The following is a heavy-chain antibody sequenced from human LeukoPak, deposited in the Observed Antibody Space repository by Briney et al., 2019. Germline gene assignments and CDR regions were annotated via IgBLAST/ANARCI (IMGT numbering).Heavy chain of an antibody. CDR1: GFTFSSYG. D-gene: IGHD6-6*01. Sequence: GRSLRLSCAASGFTFSSYGMHWVRQAPGKGLEWVAFIRYDGSNKYYADSVKGRFTISRDNSKNTLYLQMNSLRAEDTAVYYCAKDLGEGLAARTFDYWGQGTLVTVSS. J-gene: IGHJ4*02. V-gene: IGHV3-30*02. CDR3: AKDLGEGLAARTFDY. CDR2: IRYDGSNK.